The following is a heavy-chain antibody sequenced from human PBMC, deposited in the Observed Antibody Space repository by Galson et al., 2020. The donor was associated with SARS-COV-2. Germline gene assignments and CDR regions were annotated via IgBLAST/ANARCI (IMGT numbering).Heavy chain of an antibody. J-gene: IGHJ4*02. Sequence: HGESLKISCKGSGYSFTSYWISWVRQMPGKGLEWMGRIDPSDSYTNYSPSFQGHVTISADKSISTAYLQWSSLKASDTAMYYCAGGFDSSGYYPNFDYWGQGTLVTVSS. D-gene: IGHD3-22*01. CDR3: AGGFDSSGYYPNFDY. CDR2: IDPSDSYT. CDR1: GYSFTSYW. V-gene: IGHV5-10-1*01.